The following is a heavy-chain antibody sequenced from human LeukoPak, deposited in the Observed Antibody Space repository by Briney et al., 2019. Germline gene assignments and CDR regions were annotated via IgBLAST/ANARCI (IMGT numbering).Heavy chain of an antibody. D-gene: IGHD1-26*01. CDR3: ARERDSGSCRDDY. Sequence: PGGSPRLSCAASGFTFSSHWMHWVRQAPGKGLVWVSRINSDGSTTTYADSVKGRFTISRDNANNTLYLQMSSLRAEDTAVYYCARERDSGSCRDDYWGQGTLVTVSS. J-gene: IGHJ4*02. CDR1: GFTFSSHW. CDR2: INSDGSTT. V-gene: IGHV3-74*01.